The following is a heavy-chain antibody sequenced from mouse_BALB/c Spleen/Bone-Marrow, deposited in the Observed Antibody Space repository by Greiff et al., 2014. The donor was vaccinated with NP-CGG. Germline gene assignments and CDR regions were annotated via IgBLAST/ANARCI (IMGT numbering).Heavy chain of an antibody. Sequence: EVQLVESGAELVKPGASVKLSCTASGFNIKDTYMHWVKQRPEKGLEWIGRIDPANGNTKYDPKFQGKATITTDTSSNTAFLQFSILTSEDTAVYYCASYYYSGSYGFAYWGQGTLVTVSA. J-gene: IGHJ3*01. D-gene: IGHD1-1*01. V-gene: IGHV14-3*02. CDR1: GFNIKDTY. CDR2: IDPANGNT. CDR3: ASYYYSGSYGFAY.